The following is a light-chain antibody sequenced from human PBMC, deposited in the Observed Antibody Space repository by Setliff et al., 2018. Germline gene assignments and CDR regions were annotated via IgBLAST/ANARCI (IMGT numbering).Light chain of an antibody. CDR3: AAWDDSLNGLVV. Sequence: QSALTQPPSVSGAPGQRVTISCTGSSSNIGAGYDVHWYQQLPGTAPKLLIYGNSNRPSGVPDRFSGSKSGTSASLAISGLQSEDEADYYCAAWDDSLNGLVVFGGGTKVTVL. J-gene: IGLJ2*01. CDR2: GNS. CDR1: SSNIGAGYD. V-gene: IGLV1-40*01.